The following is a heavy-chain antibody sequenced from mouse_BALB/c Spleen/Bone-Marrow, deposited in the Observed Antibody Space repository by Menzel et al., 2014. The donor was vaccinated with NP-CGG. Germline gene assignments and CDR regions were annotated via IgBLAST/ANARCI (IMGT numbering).Heavy chain of an antibody. CDR3: ARYYYGSSLFAY. CDR2: IDPANGNT. CDR1: GFNIKDTY. D-gene: IGHD1-1*01. J-gene: IGHJ3*01. V-gene: IGHV14-3*02. Sequence: EVKLMESGAELVKPGASVKLSCTASGFNIKDTYVYWVKQRPEQGLEWIGRIDPANGNTKYDPKFQDKATITADTSSNTAYLQLSSLTSEDTAVYYCARYYYGSSLFAYWGQGTLVTVSA.